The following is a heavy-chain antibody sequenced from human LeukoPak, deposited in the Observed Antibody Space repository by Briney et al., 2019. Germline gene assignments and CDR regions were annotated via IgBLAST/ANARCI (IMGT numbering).Heavy chain of an antibody. V-gene: IGHV3-23*01. CDR3: ARGMATMKERGAFDI. Sequence: GGSLRLSCAASGFTFSSYVMSWVRQAPGKGLEWVSAISGSGCSTYYADSVKGRFTISRDNSKNTLYLQMNSLRAEDTAVYYCARGMATMKERGAFDIWGQGTMVTVSS. D-gene: IGHD5-24*01. CDR1: GFTFSSYV. J-gene: IGHJ3*02. CDR2: ISGSGCST.